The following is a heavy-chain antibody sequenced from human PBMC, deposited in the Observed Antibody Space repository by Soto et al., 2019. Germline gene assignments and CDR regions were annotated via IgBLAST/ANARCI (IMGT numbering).Heavy chain of an antibody. J-gene: IGHJ5*02. V-gene: IGHV3-9*01. D-gene: IGHD1-1*01. CDR3: AKVSTTHTFGPLDP. CDR2: ISWNSGSI. CDR1: GFTFDDYG. Sequence: PGGSLRLSCAASGFTFDDYGMHWVRHAPGKGLEWVSGISWNSGSIGYADSVKGRFIISRDNAKNSVYLQMNNLRPEDTAFYFCAKVSTTHTFGPLDPWGQGTLVTVSS.